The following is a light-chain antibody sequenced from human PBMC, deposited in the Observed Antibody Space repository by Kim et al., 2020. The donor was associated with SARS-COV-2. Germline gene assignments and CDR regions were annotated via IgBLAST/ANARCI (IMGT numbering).Light chain of an antibody. Sequence: SLSPGDRATLSCQASQTIYNNDLSWYQQRPGQTPRLLVYGAMNRANGIPDRFSGAGSGADFTLTIDRLEAEDFATYFCLQYMSSRSFGQGTKLEI. J-gene: IGKJ2*04. V-gene: IGKV3-20*01. CDR1: QTIYNND. CDR2: GAM. CDR3: LQYMSSRS.